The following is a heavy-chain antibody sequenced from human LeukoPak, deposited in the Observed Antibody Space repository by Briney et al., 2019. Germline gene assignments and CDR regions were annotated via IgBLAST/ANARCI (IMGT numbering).Heavy chain of an antibody. Sequence: SQTLSLTCTVSGGSISSGDYYWSWIRQPPGKGLEWIGYIYYSGSTYYNPSLKSRVTISVDTSKNQFSLELSSVTAADTAVYYCAREVITIFGVVTGLDYWGQGTLVTVSS. CDR1: GGSISSGDYY. CDR2: IYYSGST. V-gene: IGHV4-30-4*08. CDR3: AREVITIFGVVTGLDY. D-gene: IGHD3-3*01. J-gene: IGHJ4*02.